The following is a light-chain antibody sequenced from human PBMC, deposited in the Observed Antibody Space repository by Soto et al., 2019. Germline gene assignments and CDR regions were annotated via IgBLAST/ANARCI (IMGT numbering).Light chain of an antibody. V-gene: IGLV2-14*01. Sequence: QSVLTQPASVSGSPGQSITISCTGTYSDVGGYNRVSWYQHHPGKAPKMLIFGVSTRPSGISDRFSGSKSGDTASLTISGLQAEDEADYYCVSYIESTVTHWVFGGGTKLTVL. CDR1: YSDVGGYNR. CDR2: GVS. J-gene: IGLJ3*02. CDR3: VSYIESTVTHWV.